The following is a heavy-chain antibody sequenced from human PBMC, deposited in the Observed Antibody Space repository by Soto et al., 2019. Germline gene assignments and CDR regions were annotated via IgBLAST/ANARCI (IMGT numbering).Heavy chain of an antibody. CDR2: MYYSGST. J-gene: IGHJ4*02. CDR1: GGSITSSSYY. V-gene: IGHV4-39*01. Sequence: ASETLSLTCTVSGGSITSSSYYWGWIRQPPGKGLEWIGSMYYSGSTYYNPSLKSRVTISADTSKNHFSLKLSSVTAADTAVYYCARQGTTSPDYWGQGTLVTAPQ. CDR3: ARQGTTSPDY. D-gene: IGHD4-17*01.